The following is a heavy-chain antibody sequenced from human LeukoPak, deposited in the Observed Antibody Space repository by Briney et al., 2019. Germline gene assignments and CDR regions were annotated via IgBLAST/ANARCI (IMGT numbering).Heavy chain of an antibody. J-gene: IGHJ6*02. V-gene: IGHV3-23*01. CDR2: ISGSGGST. CDR3: AKVEEPSGHSYGPLDYYYYGMDV. D-gene: IGHD5-18*01. Sequence: GRSLRLSCAASGFTFSSYAMSWVRQAPGKGLEWVSAISGSGGSTYYADSVKGRFTISRDNSKNTLYLQMNSLRAEDTAVYYCAKVEEPSGHSYGPLDYYYYGMDVWGQGTTVTVSS. CDR1: GFTFSSYA.